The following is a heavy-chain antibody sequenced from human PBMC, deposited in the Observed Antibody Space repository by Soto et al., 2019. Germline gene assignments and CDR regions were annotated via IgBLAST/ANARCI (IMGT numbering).Heavy chain of an antibody. CDR1: GFTFGRSW. D-gene: IGHD2-15*01. CDR2: IKPDGSEK. V-gene: IGHV3-7*04. J-gene: IGHJ3*02. Sequence: EVQLVESGGGLVQPGESLRLSCAASGFTFGRSWMTWVRQAPGKGLEWVANIKPDGSEKDYVDSVKGRFTISRDNAQNSLYRQRDSLRVEGTAVYDCAGDPGRGWAVDMWGQGTTVTVSS. CDR3: AGDPGRGWAVDM.